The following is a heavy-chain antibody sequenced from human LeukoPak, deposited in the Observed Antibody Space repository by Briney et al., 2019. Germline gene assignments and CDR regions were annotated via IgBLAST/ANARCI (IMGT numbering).Heavy chain of an antibody. Sequence: SETLSLTCTVSGGSISSSSYYWGWIRQPPGKGLEWIGSIFYSGSTYYNPSLKSRVTISVDTSKNQFSLKLSSVTAADTAVYYCARLTGYSSESWFDPWGQGTLVTVSS. V-gene: IGHV4-39*07. D-gene: IGHD3-9*01. J-gene: IGHJ5*02. CDR3: ARLTGYSSESWFDP. CDR2: IFYSGST. CDR1: GGSISSSSYY.